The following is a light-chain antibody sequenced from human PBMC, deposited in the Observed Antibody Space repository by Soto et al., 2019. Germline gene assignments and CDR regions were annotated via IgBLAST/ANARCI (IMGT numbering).Light chain of an antibody. J-gene: IGLJ2*01. V-gene: IGLV1-51*01. CDR1: SSNIGNNY. CDR3: GTWDSSLSAVV. Sequence: QSVLTQPPSVSAAAGQKVTISCSGSSSNIGNNYVSWYQQLPGTAPKLLIYDNNKRPSGIPDRFSGSKSGTSATLGITGLQTGDEAYYYCGTWDSSLSAVVFGGGTKLTV. CDR2: DNN.